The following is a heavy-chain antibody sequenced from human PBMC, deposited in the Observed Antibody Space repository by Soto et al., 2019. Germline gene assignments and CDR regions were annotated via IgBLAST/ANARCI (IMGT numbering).Heavy chain of an antibody. Sequence: QVQLQQWGAGLLKPSETLSLTCAVYGGSFSGYYWSWIRQPPGKGLEWIGEINHSGSTNYNPSLKSRVTISVDTSKNQFSLKLSSVTAADTAVYYCARGYQPEQQLAFVYWGQGTLVTVSS. D-gene: IGHD6-13*01. CDR2: INHSGST. CDR1: GGSFSGYY. V-gene: IGHV4-34*01. CDR3: ARGYQPEQQLAFVY. J-gene: IGHJ4*02.